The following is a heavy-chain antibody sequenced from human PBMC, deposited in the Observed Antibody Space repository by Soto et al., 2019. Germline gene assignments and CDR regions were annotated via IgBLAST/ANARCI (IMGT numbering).Heavy chain of an antibody. D-gene: IGHD5-12*01. V-gene: IGHV1-18*04. CDR3: ARDGGYYCFDY. J-gene: IGHJ4*02. Sequence: AAVTVPCKACGYTFTRYGIICVQPAPGQGLEWMGWISAYNGNTNYAQKFQGRVTMTTDTSTSTAYMELRSRGSGDAAVYYCARDGGYYCFDYGGQGTLVTGSS. CDR2: ISAYNGNT. CDR1: GYTFTRYG.